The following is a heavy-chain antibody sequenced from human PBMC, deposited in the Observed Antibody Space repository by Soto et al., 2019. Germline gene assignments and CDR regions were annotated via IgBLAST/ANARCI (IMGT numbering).Heavy chain of an antibody. CDR3: ARETDYYDSSGYIDY. Sequence: GASVKVSCKVSGYTLTELSMHWVRQAPGQGLEWMGGIIPIFGIANYAQKFQGRVTITADKSTSTAYMELSSLRSEDTAVYYCARETDYYDSSGYIDYWGQGTLVTVSS. CDR2: IIPIFGIA. CDR1: GYTLTELS. J-gene: IGHJ4*02. V-gene: IGHV1-69*10. D-gene: IGHD3-22*01.